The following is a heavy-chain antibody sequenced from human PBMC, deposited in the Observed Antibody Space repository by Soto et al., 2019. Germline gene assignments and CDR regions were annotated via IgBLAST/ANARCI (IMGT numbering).Heavy chain of an antibody. CDR2: IWYDGSNK. Sequence: QVQLVESGGGVVQPGRSLRLSCAASGFTFSSYGMHWVRQAPGKGLEWVAVIWYDGSNKYYADSVKGRFTISRDNSKNTXXLQMNSLRAEDTAVYYCAREGIDDFWSGTGGWFDPWGQGTLVTVSS. J-gene: IGHJ5*02. D-gene: IGHD3-3*01. CDR3: AREGIDDFWSGTGGWFDP. CDR1: GFTFSSYG. V-gene: IGHV3-33*01.